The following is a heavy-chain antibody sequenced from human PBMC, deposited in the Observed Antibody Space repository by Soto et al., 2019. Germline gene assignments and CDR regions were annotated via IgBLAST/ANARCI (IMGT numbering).Heavy chain of an antibody. CDR2: IKSKTDGGTT. CDR1: GFTFSNAW. J-gene: IGHJ6*02. CDR3: TTGPYYYDSSGYSFYYYYGMDV. D-gene: IGHD3-22*01. Sequence: VGSLRLSCAASGFTFSNAWMSWVRQAPGKGLEWVGRIKSKTDGGTTDYAAPVKGRFTISRDDSKNTLYLQMNSLKTEDTAVYYCTTGPYYYDSSGYSFYYYYGMDVWGQGTTVTVSS. V-gene: IGHV3-15*07.